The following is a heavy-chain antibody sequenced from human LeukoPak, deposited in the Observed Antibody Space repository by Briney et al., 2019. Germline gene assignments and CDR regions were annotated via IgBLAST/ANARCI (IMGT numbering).Heavy chain of an antibody. J-gene: IGHJ4*02. CDR3: AREVDCSGGRCYRGEFDY. CDR1: RFTFSTYA. Sequence: GGSLRLSCATSRFTFSTYAMHWVRQAPGKGLEWVAVIWYDGSNEHYADSVKGRFTISRDNSRNTLYLQMNSLRVEDTAVYYCAREVDCSGGRCYRGEFDYWGQGTLVTVSS. V-gene: IGHV3-33*01. CDR2: IWYDGSNE. D-gene: IGHD2-15*01.